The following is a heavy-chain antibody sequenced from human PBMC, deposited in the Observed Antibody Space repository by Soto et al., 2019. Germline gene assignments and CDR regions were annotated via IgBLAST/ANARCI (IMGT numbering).Heavy chain of an antibody. D-gene: IGHD3-22*01. V-gene: IGHV4-31*03. J-gene: IGHJ5*02. CDR2: IYYSGST. CDR1: GGSISSGGYY. CDR3: ARGGPTYYDSPNWFDP. Sequence: QVQLQESGPGLVKPSQTLSLTCTVSGGSISSGGYYWSWIRQHPAKGLEWIGYIYYSGSTYYNPSLKSRVTISVETYKNQFSLKLSSVTAADTAVYYCARGGPTYYDSPNWFDPWGQGTLVTVSS.